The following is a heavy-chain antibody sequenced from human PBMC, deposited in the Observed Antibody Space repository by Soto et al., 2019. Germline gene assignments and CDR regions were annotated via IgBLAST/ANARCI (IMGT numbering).Heavy chain of an antibody. V-gene: IGHV3-74*01. CDR2: INSDGSST. CDR1: GFTFSSHW. D-gene: IGHD2-15*01. J-gene: IGHJ4*02. Sequence: EVQLVESGGGLVQPGGSLRLSCAASGFTFSSHWMHWVRQAPGKGLVWVSRINSDGSSTSYADSVKGRFTISRDNAKNTLYLQMKSLRAEDTAVYYCVRTSLVVAAATREDYWGQGTLVTVSS. CDR3: VRTSLVVAAATREDY.